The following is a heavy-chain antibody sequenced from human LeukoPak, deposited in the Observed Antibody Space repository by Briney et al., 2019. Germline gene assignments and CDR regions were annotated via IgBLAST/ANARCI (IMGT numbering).Heavy chain of an antibody. CDR2: IYHSGST. V-gene: IGHV4-38-2*01. Sequence: SETLSLTCAVSGYSISSGYYWGWIRQPPGKGLEWIGRIYHSGSTYYNPSLKSRVTISVDTSKTQFSLQLRSVTAADTAVYYCARDPYYYAVNDAFDIWGQGTMVTVSS. CDR3: ARDPYYYAVNDAFDI. CDR1: GYSISSGYY. J-gene: IGHJ3*02. D-gene: IGHD3-10*01.